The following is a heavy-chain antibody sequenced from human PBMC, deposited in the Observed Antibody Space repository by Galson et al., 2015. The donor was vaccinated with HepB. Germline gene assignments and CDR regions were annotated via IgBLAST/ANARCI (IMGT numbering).Heavy chain of an antibody. D-gene: IGHD3-3*01. Sequence: SVKVSCKASGGTFSSYAISWVRQAPGQGLEWMGGIIPIFGTANYAQKFQGRVTITADKSTSTAYMELSSLRSEDTAVYYCATSRSFLEWLSTGYYYYGMDVWGQGTTVTVSS. CDR3: ATSRSFLEWLSTGYYYYGMDV. J-gene: IGHJ6*02. V-gene: IGHV1-69*06. CDR1: GGTFSSYA. CDR2: IIPIFGTA.